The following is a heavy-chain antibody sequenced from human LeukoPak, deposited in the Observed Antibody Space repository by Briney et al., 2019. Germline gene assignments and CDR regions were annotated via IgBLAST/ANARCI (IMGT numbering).Heavy chain of an antibody. CDR1: GYTFTGYY. CDR3: ARARITIFGVVIIYNWFDP. V-gene: IGHV1-2*02. J-gene: IGHJ5*02. Sequence: ASVKVSCKASGYTFTGYYMHWVRQAPGQGLEGMGWINPNSGGTNYAQKFQGSVTMPRDTSISTAYMELSRLRSDDTAVYYCARARITIFGVVIIYNWFDPWGQGTLVTVSS. CDR2: INPNSGGT. D-gene: IGHD3-3*01.